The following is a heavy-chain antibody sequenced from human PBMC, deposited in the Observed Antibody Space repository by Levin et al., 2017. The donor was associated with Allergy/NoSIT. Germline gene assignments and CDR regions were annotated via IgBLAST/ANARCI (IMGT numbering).Heavy chain of an antibody. V-gene: IGHV3-30*18. Sequence: LSLTCAASGFTFSRNGMHWVRQAPGKGPEWVAVISYDGSDENYADSVKGRFTISRDNSKNTLYLQMNSLRAEETAVYYCAKHETYYDFLTGYWSLYYFDYWGQGTLVTVSS. CDR2: ISYDGSDE. D-gene: IGHD3/OR15-3a*01. J-gene: IGHJ4*02. CDR3: AKHETYYDFLTGYWSLYYFDY. CDR1: GFTFSRNG.